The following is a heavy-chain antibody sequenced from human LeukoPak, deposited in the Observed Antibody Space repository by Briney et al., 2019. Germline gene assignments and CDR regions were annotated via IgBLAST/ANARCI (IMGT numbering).Heavy chain of an antibody. CDR2: MSPNSGDT. J-gene: IGHJ6*02. Sequence: ASVKVSCKASGYTFTSYDFNWVRQATGQRPEWMGWMSPNSGDTGYAQKFQDRVTMTRNTSISTAYMELSSLRSDDTAVYYCARDDSSGYYYYYGMDVWGQGTTVTVSS. D-gene: IGHD3-22*01. CDR3: ARDDSSGYYYYYGMDV. CDR1: GYTFTSYD. V-gene: IGHV1-8*01.